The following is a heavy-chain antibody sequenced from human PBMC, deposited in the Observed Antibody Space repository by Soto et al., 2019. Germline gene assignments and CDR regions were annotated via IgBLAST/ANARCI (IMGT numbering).Heavy chain of an antibody. Sequence: ASVKVSCKASGYTFTSYGISWVRQAPGQGLEWMGWISAYNGNTNYAQKLQGRVTMTTDTSTSTAYMELRSLRSDDTAVYYCAIVVYYGSGGLLFYSWGQGTLVPVSS. V-gene: IGHV1-18*01. D-gene: IGHD3-10*01. J-gene: IGHJ5*02. CDR1: GYTFTSYG. CDR2: ISAYNGNT. CDR3: AIVVYYGSGGLLFYS.